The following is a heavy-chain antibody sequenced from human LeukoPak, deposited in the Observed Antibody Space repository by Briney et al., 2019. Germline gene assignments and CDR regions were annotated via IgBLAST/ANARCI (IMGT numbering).Heavy chain of an antibody. CDR3: ARSNYILTGYYPGVFDY. CDR2: INPNSGGT. Sequence: GASVKVSCKASGYTFTGYYMHWVRQAPGQGLERMGWINPNSGGTNYAQKFQGRVTMTRDTSISTAYMELSRLRSDDTAVYYCARSNYILTGYYPGVFDYWGQGTLVTVSS. D-gene: IGHD3-9*01. CDR1: GYTFTGYY. J-gene: IGHJ4*02. V-gene: IGHV1-2*02.